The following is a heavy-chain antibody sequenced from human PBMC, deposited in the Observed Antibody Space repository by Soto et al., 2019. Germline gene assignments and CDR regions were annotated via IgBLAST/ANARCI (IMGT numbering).Heavy chain of an antibody. CDR1: GFTFNNYA. J-gene: IGHJ4*02. CDR2: ISGGGDTT. D-gene: IGHD3-10*01. Sequence: EVQLLESGGGLVQPGGSLRLSCAASGFTFNNYAMTWVRQAPGKGLEWVAAISGGGDTTSYADSVKGRFTVSRDGSKNTLYLQMSSMRAEDTYLYYCAKGRGGSGSLTPRVDFCGQGTLVTVSS. CDR3: AKGRGGSGSLTPRVDF. V-gene: IGHV3-23*01.